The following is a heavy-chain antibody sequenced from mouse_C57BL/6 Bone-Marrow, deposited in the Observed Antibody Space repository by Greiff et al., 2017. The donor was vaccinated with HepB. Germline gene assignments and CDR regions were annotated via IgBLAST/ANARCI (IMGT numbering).Heavy chain of an antibody. D-gene: IGHD2-5*01. CDR2: IYPGDGDT. J-gene: IGHJ2*01. CDR1: GYAFSSSW. CDR3: ARTYYSNYVDY. V-gene: IGHV1-82*01. Sequence: LEESGPELVKPGASVKISCKASGYAFSSSWMNWVKQRPGKGLEWIGRIYPGDGDTNYNGKFKGKATLTADKSSSTAYMQLSSLTSEDSAVYFCARTYYSNYVDYWGQGTTLTVSS.